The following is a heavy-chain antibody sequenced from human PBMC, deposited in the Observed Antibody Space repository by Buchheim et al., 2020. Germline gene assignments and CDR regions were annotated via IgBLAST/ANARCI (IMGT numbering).Heavy chain of an antibody. Sequence: QLQLQESGPRLVRPSETLSLTCIVSSAFITTRGFHWGWIRQTPGRGLEWIATIYHSGATYYNPSLKSRVSISVDTSKNQFSLKLNLMTASDTAMYFCARLDVGLLMFDSWG. CDR2: IYHSGAT. D-gene: IGHD3-16*01. CDR3: ARLDVGLLMFDS. V-gene: IGHV4-39*01. J-gene: IGHJ5*01. CDR1: SAFITTRGFH.